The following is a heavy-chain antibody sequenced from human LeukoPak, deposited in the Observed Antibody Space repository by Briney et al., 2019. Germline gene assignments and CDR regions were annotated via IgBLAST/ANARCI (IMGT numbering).Heavy chain of an antibody. CDR3: ARVRGNYYYDSSGYPRVHAFDI. CDR2: CNHSGSN. Sequence: SGPLSLPCAVSGGSFSGYYWSWIRQPPGKGLEWIGECNHSGSNNYNPSLKSRVTISVDTSKNQFSLKLSSVTAADTAVYYCARVRGNYYYDSSGYPRVHAFDIWGQGTMVAVSS. D-gene: IGHD3-22*01. CDR1: GGSFSGYY. J-gene: IGHJ3*02. V-gene: IGHV4-34*01.